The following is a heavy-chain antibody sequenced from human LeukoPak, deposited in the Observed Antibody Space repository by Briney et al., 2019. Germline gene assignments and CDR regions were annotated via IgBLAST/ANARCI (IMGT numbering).Heavy chain of an antibody. J-gene: IGHJ5*02. D-gene: IGHD2-15*01. CDR2: IYYSGST. CDR3: ARSSPGYCSGGSCHGQDWFDP. CDR1: GGSISGYY. V-gene: IGHV4-39*01. Sequence: SETRSLTCTVSGGSISGYYYNWIRQPPGKGLEWIGSIYYSGSTYYNPSLKRRVTISVDTFKIQFSLKLSSVTAADTAVYYCARSSPGYCSGGSCHGQDWFDPWGQGTLVTVSS.